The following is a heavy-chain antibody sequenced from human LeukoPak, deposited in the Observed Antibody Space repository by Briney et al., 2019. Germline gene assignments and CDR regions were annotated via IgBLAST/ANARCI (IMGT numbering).Heavy chain of an antibody. J-gene: IGHJ4*02. CDR1: GVTFDDYA. CDR2: ISWHGETT. D-gene: IGHD2-8*02. CDR3: ARDPGGHFDY. V-gene: IGHV3-43D*03. Sequence: GGSLRLSCAASGVTFDDYAIHWVRQAPGKGLEWVSFISWHGETTYYADSVKGRFTISRDNAKNSLYLQMNSLRAEDTALYYCARDPGGHFDYWGQGTLVTVSS.